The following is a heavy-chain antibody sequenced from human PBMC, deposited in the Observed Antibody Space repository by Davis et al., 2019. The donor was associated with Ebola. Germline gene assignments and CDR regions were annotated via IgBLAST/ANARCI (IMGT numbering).Heavy chain of an antibody. CDR1: GFIFSNAW. D-gene: IGHD6-6*01. CDR3: ARDQGAIAARPSAFDM. CDR2: ISTSSSPI. J-gene: IGHJ3*02. V-gene: IGHV3-48*02. Sequence: GESLKISCAASGFIFSNAWMNWVRQAPGKGLEWVSYISTSSSPIYYADSVKGRFTISRDNAKNSLYLQMNSLRDEDTAVYYCARDQGAIAARPSAFDMWGQGTMVTVSS.